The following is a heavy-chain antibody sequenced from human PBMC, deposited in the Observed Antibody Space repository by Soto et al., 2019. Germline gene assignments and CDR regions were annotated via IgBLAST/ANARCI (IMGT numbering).Heavy chain of an antibody. D-gene: IGHD4-4*01. Sequence: GGSLRLSCAASGFTFSNYAMSWVRQAPGKGLEWVSAISGSGGSTYYADSVKGRFTISRDNSKDTLYLQMNSLRAEDTAVYYCAKRGTVTTLDYYMDVWGKGTTVTVSS. CDR3: AKRGTVTTLDYYMDV. CDR2: ISGSGGST. J-gene: IGHJ6*03. CDR1: GFTFSNYA. V-gene: IGHV3-23*01.